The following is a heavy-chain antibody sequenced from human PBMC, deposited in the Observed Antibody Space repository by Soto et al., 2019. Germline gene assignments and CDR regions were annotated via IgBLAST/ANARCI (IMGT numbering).Heavy chain of an antibody. V-gene: IGHV3-73*02. CDR3: TRPGLR. J-gene: IGHJ4*02. CDR2: MRSKANRYAT. CDR1: GFTFSGSA. Sequence: EVQLVESGGGLVQPGGSLKLSCAASGFTFSGSAMHWVRQASGKGLEWVGRMRSKANRYATAYAASVKGRFTISRDDSKNTAYLQMNSLKTEDTAVYYCTRPGLRWGQGTLVTVSS.